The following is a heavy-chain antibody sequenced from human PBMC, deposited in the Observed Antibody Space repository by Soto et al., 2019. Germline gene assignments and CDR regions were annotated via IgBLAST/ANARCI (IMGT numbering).Heavy chain of an antibody. CDR2: IIPIFGTA. Sequence: WASVKVSCKASGGTFSSYAISWVRQAPGQGLEWMGGIIPIFGTANYAQKFQGRVTITADESTSTAYMELSSLRSEDTAVYYCARDRGDIAAAANWFDPWGQGTLVTVSS. V-gene: IGHV1-69*13. J-gene: IGHJ5*02. CDR1: GGTFSSYA. CDR3: ARDRGDIAAAANWFDP. D-gene: IGHD6-13*01.